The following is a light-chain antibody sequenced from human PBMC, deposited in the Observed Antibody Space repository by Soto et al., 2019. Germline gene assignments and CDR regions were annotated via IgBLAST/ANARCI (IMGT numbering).Light chain of an antibody. CDR2: RNN. Sequence: QSAVPQPPSASGTPGQRVTISCSGSSSNIGSNYVYWYQQLPGTAPKLLIYRNNQRPSGVPDRFSGSKSGTSASLAISGLRSEDEADYYCAAWDDSLSGQSYVFGTGTKVNVL. CDR3: AAWDDSLSGQSYV. J-gene: IGLJ1*01. V-gene: IGLV1-47*01. CDR1: SSNIGSNY.